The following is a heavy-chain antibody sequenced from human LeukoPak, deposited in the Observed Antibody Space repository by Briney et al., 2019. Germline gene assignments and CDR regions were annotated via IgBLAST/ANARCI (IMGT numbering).Heavy chain of an antibody. J-gene: IGHJ4*02. CDR1: GFTFSSYG. Sequence: GGSLRLSCAASGFTFSSYGMHWVRQAPGKGLEWVAVIWYDGSIKYYADSVKGRFTISRDNSKNTLYLQMNSLRAEDTAVYYCATYCSSTTCPGYWGQGTLVTVSS. V-gene: IGHV3-33*01. D-gene: IGHD2-2*01. CDR2: IWYDGSIK. CDR3: ATYCSSTTCPGY.